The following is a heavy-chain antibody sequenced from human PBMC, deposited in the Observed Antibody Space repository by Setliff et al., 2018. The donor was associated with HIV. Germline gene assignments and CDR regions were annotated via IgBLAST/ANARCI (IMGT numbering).Heavy chain of an antibody. Sequence: SETLSLTCAVYGGSFSGYYWTWIRQPPGKGLEWIGEINHSGSTNYNPSLKSRVTMSVDTSKNQFSLKLSSVTAADTAVYYCARDVTLIVEGGMDVWGQGTTVTVSS. D-gene: IGHD3-22*01. CDR3: ARDVTLIVEGGMDV. CDR1: GGSFSGYY. CDR2: INHSGST. V-gene: IGHV4-34*01. J-gene: IGHJ6*02.